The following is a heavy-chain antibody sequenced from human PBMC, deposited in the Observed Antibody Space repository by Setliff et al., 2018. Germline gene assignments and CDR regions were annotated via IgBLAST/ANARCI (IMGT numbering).Heavy chain of an antibody. D-gene: IGHD2-21*01. V-gene: IGHV1-2*02. CDR2: INPNSGGT. CDR1: GYSFTGYY. J-gene: IGHJ5*02. CDR3: ARGGGSYRAGNSRPTYWFDP. Sequence: ASVKVSCKASGYSFTGYYVHWVRQAPGQGLEWMGWINPNSGGTNYAQKFQGRVTMTRDTANSTVYMDLSSLTSDDTAIYYCARGGGSYRAGNSRPTYWFDPWGQGTLVTVSS.